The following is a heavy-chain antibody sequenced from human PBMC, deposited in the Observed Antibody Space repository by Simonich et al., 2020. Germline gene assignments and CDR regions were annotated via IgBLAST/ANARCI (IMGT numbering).Heavy chain of an antibody. CDR3: TTGRLVGATDFFDY. Sequence: EYGGEWVGRIKSKTDGGPTDYAAPVKGRFTISSNDSKNTLYLQMNSLTTEDTAVYYCTTGRLVGATDFFDYRGQGTLVTVSS. D-gene: IGHD1-26*01. J-gene: IGHJ4*02. V-gene: IGHV3-15*01. CDR2: IKSKTDGGPT.